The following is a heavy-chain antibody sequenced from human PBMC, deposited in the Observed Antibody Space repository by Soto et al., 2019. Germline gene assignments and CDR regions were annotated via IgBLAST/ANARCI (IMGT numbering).Heavy chain of an antibody. D-gene: IGHD3-22*01. J-gene: IGHJ4*02. CDR2: IKSKSDGETT. V-gene: IGHV3-15*01. Sequence: GESLKISCAASGFTFSNAWMSWVRQAPGKGLEWVGRIKSKSDGETTDFAAPVKGRFTISRDDSHDTLILQMNSLKAEDTAVYYGATGRQYDDSGWTPLDFWGQGTPVTVSS. CDR3: ATGRQYDDSGWTPLDF. CDR1: GFTFSNAW.